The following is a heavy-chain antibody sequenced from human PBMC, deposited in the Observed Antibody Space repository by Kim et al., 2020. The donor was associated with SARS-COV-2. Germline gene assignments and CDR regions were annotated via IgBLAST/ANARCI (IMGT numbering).Heavy chain of an antibody. CDR2: IYYSGST. Sequence: SETLSLTCTVSGGSISSGGYYWSWIRQHPGKGLEWIGYIYYSGSTYYNPSLKSRVTISVDTSKNQFSLKLSSVTAADTAVYYCARLWFGELSEPYNGFDPWGQGTLVTVSS. D-gene: IGHD3-10*01. J-gene: IGHJ5*02. V-gene: IGHV4-31*03. CDR1: GGSISSGGYY. CDR3: ARLWFGELSEPYNGFDP.